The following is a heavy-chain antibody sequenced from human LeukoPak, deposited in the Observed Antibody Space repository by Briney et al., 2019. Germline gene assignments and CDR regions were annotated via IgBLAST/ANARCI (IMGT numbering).Heavy chain of an antibody. CDR2: IYYSGST. J-gene: IGHJ4*02. CDR3: ARGGIAAAGRFDY. CDR1: GGSISSGGYY. D-gene: IGHD6-13*01. Sequence: PSQTLSLTCTVSGGSISSGGYYWSWIRQHPGKGLEWIGYIYYSGSTYYNPSLKSRVTISVDTSKNQFSLKLSSVTAADTAVYYCARGGIAAAGRFDYWGQGTLVTVSS. V-gene: IGHV4-31*03.